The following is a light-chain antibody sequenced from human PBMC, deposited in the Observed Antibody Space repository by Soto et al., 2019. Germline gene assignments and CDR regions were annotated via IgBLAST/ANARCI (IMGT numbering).Light chain of an antibody. CDR1: QGIGST. CDR2: GAS. Sequence: EIVITQSPATLSVSPWEGATLSCRASQGIGSTLAWYQQKPGQTPRLLIYGASTRATGVPARFSGSGSGTDFNLTNSSLQSEGFAVYYSQHYANWPITFGGGTKVDIK. CDR3: QHYANWPIT. J-gene: IGKJ4*01. V-gene: IGKV3-15*01.